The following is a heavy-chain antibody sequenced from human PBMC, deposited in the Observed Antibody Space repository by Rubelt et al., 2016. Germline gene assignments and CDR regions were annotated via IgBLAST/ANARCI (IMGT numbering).Heavy chain of an antibody. V-gene: IGHV4-34*01. Sequence: QVQLQQWGAGLLKPSETLSLTCAVYGGSFSGYYWSWIRQPPGKGLEWLGEINHSGSTNYNPSLKSRVTISVDTSKTQFSLRLSSATAADTAVYYWARGGRYYGSGSYQRHNWFDPWGQGTLVTVSS. D-gene: IGHD3-10*01. CDR3: ARGGRYYGSGSYQRHNWFDP. J-gene: IGHJ5*02. CDR1: GGSFSGYY. CDR2: INHSGST.